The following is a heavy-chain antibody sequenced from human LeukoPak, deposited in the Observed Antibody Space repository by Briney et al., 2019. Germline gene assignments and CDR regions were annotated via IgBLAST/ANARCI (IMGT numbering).Heavy chain of an antibody. CDR3: ARARIRLVRFDP. CDR2: IYHSGST. Sequence: SETLSLTCAVSGGSISSGGYSWSWIRQPPGKGLEWIGYIYHSGSTYYNPSLKSRVTISVDRSKNQFSLKLSSVTAADTAVYYCARARIRLVRFDPWGQGTLVTVSS. J-gene: IGHJ5*02. D-gene: IGHD6-19*01. CDR1: GGSISSGGYS. V-gene: IGHV4-30-2*01.